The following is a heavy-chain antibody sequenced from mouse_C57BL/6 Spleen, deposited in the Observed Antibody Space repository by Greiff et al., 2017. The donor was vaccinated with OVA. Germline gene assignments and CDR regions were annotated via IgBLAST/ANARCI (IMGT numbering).Heavy chain of an antibody. Sequence: VQLQQSGGGLVKPGGSLKLSCAASGFTFSDYGMHLVRQAPEKGLEWVAYISSGSSTIYYADTVKGRFTISRDNAKNTLFLQMTSLRSEDTAMYYCAREIVNYYAMDYWGQGTSVTVSS. D-gene: IGHD2-5*01. CDR3: AREIVNYYAMDY. V-gene: IGHV5-17*01. J-gene: IGHJ4*01. CDR2: ISSGSSTI. CDR1: GFTFSDYG.